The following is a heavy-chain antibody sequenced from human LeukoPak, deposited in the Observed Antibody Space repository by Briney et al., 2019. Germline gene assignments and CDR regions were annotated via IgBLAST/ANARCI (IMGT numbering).Heavy chain of an antibody. Sequence: SETLSLTCTVSGGSISSSSYYWGWIRQPPGKGLEWIGSIYYSGSTYYNPSLKSRVTISVDTSKNQFSLKLSSVTAADAAVYYCARRGVVPAAVVVDPWGQGTLVTVSS. CDR2: IYYSGST. V-gene: IGHV4-39*01. D-gene: IGHD2-2*01. J-gene: IGHJ5*02. CDR1: GGSISSSSYY. CDR3: ARRGVVPAAVVVDP.